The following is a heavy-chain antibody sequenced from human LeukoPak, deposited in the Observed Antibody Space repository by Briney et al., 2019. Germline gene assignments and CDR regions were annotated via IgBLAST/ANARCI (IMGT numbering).Heavy chain of an antibody. J-gene: IGHJ6*03. V-gene: IGHV3-11*04. CDR3: ARDASSSSPYYYYMDV. CDR1: GFTFSDYY. D-gene: IGHD6-6*01. Sequence: GGSLRLSCAASGFTFSDYYMSWIRQAPGKGLEWVSYISSSGSTIYYADSVKGRFTISRDNAKNSLYLQMNSLRAQDTAVYYCARDASSSSPYYYYMDVWGKGTTVTVSS. CDR2: ISSSGSTI.